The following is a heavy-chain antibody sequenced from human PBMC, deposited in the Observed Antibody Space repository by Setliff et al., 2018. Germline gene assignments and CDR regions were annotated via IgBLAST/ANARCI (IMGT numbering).Heavy chain of an antibody. CDR1: GFVFSSYG. CDR2: IHYEGGTA. J-gene: IGHJ4*01. CDR3: AGVHWTTNWFLHY. V-gene: IGHV3-30*02. D-gene: IGHD7-27*01. Sequence: PGESLKISCGASGFVFSSYGLHWVRQAPGKGLEWVAYIHYEGGTAHYADSVKGRFTISRDNSKNTLYLQMNSLRSDDTAVYYCAGVHWTTNWFLHYWGQGTLVTVSS.